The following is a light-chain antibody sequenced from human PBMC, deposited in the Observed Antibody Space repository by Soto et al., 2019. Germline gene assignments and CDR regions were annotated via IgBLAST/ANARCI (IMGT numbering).Light chain of an antibody. V-gene: IGKV3-15*01. CDR2: GVS. CDR3: QQYATWPRT. CDR1: QSISSY. Sequence: EIVLTQSPATLSLSPGERATLSCRASQSISSYLGWYHQKPGQAPTLLIYGVSARAPGVPARFSGAGSGTEFTLTIRSLQSADFGVYYCQQYATWPRTFGQGTK. J-gene: IGKJ2*01.